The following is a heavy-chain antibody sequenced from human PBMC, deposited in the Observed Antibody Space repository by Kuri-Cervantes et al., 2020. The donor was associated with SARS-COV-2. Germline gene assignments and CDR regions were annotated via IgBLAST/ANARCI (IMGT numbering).Heavy chain of an antibody. Sequence: SETLSLTCTVSGGSISSGDYYWSWIRQPPGKGLEWIGYIYYSGNTYYNPSLKSRVTISVDTSKNQFSLKLSSVTAADTAVYYCARVTSRTIFGVVTHFDYWGQGTLVTVSS. D-gene: IGHD3-3*01. CDR2: IYYSGNT. J-gene: IGHJ4*02. CDR1: GGSISSGDYY. V-gene: IGHV4-30-4*01. CDR3: ARVTSRTIFGVVTHFDY.